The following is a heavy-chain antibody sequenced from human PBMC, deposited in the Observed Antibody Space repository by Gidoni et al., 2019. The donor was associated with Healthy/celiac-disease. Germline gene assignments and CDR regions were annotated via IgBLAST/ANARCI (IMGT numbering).Heavy chain of an antibody. Sequence: QVQLVQSGAEVKKPGASVKVSCKASGYTFTSYYMHWVRQAPGQGLEWMGIINPSGGSTSYAQKFQGRVTMTRDTSTSTVYMELSSLRSEDTAVYYCARDYIVVRGSKGMDVWGQGTTVTVSS. J-gene: IGHJ6*02. V-gene: IGHV1-46*01. CDR2: INPSGGST. D-gene: IGHD3-10*01. CDR1: GYTFTSYY. CDR3: ARDYIVVRGSKGMDV.